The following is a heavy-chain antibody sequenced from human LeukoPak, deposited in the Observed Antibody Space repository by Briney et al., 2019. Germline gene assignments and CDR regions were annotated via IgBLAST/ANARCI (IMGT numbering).Heavy chain of an antibody. CDR2: INHSGST. J-gene: IGHJ4*02. Sequence: SETLSLTCAVYGGSFSGYYWSWIRQPPGKGLEWIGEINHSGSTNYNPSLKSRVTISVDTSKNQFSLKLSSVTAADTAVYYCARGSGYSYSFTGRERTKSRLDYWGQGTLVTVSS. D-gene: IGHD5-18*01. CDR1: GGSFSGYY. V-gene: IGHV4-34*01. CDR3: ARGSGYSYSFTGRERTKSRLDY.